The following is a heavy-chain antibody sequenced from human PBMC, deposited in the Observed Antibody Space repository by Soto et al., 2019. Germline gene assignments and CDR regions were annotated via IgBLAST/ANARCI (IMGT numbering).Heavy chain of an antibody. Sequence: PGGSLRLSCAASGFTFSSYWMSWVRQAPGKGLEWVANIKQDGSEKYYVDSVKGRFTISRDNAKNSLYLQMNSLRAEDTAVYYCARRGAIGFYYYYYMDVWGKGTTVTVS. CDR1: GFTFSSYW. CDR3: ARRGAIGFYYYYYMDV. D-gene: IGHD3-10*01. CDR2: IKQDGSEK. J-gene: IGHJ6*03. V-gene: IGHV3-7*01.